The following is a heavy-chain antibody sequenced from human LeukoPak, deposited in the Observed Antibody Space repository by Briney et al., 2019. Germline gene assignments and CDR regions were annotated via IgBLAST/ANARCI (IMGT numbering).Heavy chain of an antibody. J-gene: IGHJ4*01. CDR2: MDYSGSA. CDR3: ARRKRSSGGPFDS. D-gene: IGHD6-19*01. Sequence: SETLSVNCSVSGGSISDYYWSWIRLSPGTGLEWIGYMDYSGSAAYNPSLRGRVTISIDTSKKQFSLEVTSVTAADTAVYFCARRKRSSGGPFDSWGHGTLVTVSS. V-gene: IGHV4-59*08. CDR1: GGSISDYY.